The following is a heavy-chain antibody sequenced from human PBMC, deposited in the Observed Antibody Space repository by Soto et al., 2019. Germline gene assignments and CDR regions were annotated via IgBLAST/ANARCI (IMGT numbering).Heavy chain of an antibody. CDR3: ASSWQQNGMDV. CDR1: GFTFSSYW. D-gene: IGHD6-13*01. J-gene: IGHJ6*02. V-gene: IGHV3-74*01. Sequence: GGSLRLSCAASGFTFSSYWMHWVRQAPGKGLVWVSRINSDGSSTSYADSVKGRFTISRDNAKNTLYLQMNSLRAEDTAVYYCASSWQQNGMDVSGQGTTVTGSS. CDR2: INSDGSST.